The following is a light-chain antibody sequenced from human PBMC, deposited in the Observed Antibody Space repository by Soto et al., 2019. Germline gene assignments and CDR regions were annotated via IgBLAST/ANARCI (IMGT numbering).Light chain of an antibody. Sequence: EIVMTQSPATLSVSPGERATLSCRASQSVSSNLAWYQQKPGQAPRLLIYGSSTRATGIPARFSGSGSGTEFTLTISSRQSEDFAVYYCQHYKNRPRTFCQGTKVEIK. CDR2: GSS. CDR1: QSVSSN. CDR3: QHYKNRPRT. V-gene: IGKV3-15*01. J-gene: IGKJ1*01.